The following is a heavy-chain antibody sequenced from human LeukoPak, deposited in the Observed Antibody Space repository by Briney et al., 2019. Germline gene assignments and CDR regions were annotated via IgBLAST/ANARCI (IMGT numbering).Heavy chain of an antibody. D-gene: IGHD3-16*02. CDR3: ARVPAGVIGMKDAFDI. CDR2: ISGSSSYI. CDR1: GFTFSSYS. Sequence: GGSLRLSCAASGFTFSSYSMSWVRQAPGKGLEWVSSISGSSSYIYYADSVKGRFTISRHNAKNSLYLQMNSLRAEDTAVYYCARVPAGVIGMKDAFDIWGQGTMVTVSS. V-gene: IGHV3-21*01. J-gene: IGHJ3*02.